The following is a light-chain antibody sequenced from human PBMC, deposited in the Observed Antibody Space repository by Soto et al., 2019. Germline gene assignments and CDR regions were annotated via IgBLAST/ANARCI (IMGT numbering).Light chain of an antibody. Sequence: QSVLTQPASVSGSPGQSLTISCTGTSSDVGGYDYVSWYQQHPGKAPKLMIYDVNNRPSWISNRFSGSKSGNTASLTISGLQAEDEADYYCSAYTSSSTLVFGGGTKLTVL. J-gene: IGLJ2*01. V-gene: IGLV2-14*01. CDR2: DVN. CDR3: SAYTSSSTLV. CDR1: SSDVGGYDY.